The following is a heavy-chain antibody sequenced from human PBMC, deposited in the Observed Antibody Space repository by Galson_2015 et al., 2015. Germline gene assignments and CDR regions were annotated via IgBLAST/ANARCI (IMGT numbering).Heavy chain of an antibody. J-gene: IGHJ6*03. D-gene: IGHD3-10*01. Sequence: SVKVSCKASGYTFTSYAMHWVRQALGQRLEWMGWINGGNGNTKYSQNFQGRVTITRDTSASTAYMELSSLRSEDTAVYYCARSSITMVRGVHYYMDVWGKGTTVTVSS. CDR2: INGGNGNT. CDR1: GYTFTSYA. CDR3: ARSSITMVRGVHYYMDV. V-gene: IGHV1-3*01.